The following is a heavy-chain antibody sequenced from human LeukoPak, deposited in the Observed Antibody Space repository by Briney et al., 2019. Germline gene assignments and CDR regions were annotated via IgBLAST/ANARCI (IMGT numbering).Heavy chain of an antibody. J-gene: IGHJ3*02. V-gene: IGHV4-59*01. CDR3: ARDDPYRSGYSSSGTAFDI. CDR1: GGSISSYY. D-gene: IGHD6-13*01. Sequence: PSETLSLTCTVSGGSISSYYWSWIRQPPGKGLEWIGYIYYSGSTNYNPSLKSRVTISVDTSKNQFSLKLSSVTAADTAVYYCARDDPYRSGYSSSGTAFDIWGQGTMVTVSS. CDR2: IYYSGST.